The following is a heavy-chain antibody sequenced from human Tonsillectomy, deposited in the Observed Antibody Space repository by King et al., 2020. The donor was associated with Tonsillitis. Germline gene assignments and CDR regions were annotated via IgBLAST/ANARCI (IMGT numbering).Heavy chain of an antibody. J-gene: IGHJ6*02. D-gene: IGHD3-10*01. CDR1: GGSISNYY. CDR2: IYYSGST. Sequence: VQLQESGPGLVKPSETLSLTCTVSGGSISNYYWSWIRPPPGKGLEWIGYIYYSGSTNYNPSLKSRVTISVDTSKNQFSLKLSSVTAADTAVYYCASGYYFASGSLYYYYGMDVWGQGTTVTVSS. CDR3: ASGYYFASGSLYYYYGMDV. V-gene: IGHV4-59*01.